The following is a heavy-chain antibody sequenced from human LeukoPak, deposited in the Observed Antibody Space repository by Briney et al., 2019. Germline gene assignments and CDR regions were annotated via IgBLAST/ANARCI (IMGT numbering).Heavy chain of an antibody. CDR3: AKDSAYYYYGMDV. CDR1: GFTFDDYA. Sequence: PGGSLRLSCAASGFTFDDYAMHWVRHAPGKGLEWVSGISWNSGSIGYADPVKGRFTISRDNAKNSLYLQMNSLRAEDTALYYCAKDSAYYYYGMDVWGQGTTVTVSS. CDR2: ISWNSGSI. V-gene: IGHV3-9*01. J-gene: IGHJ6*02.